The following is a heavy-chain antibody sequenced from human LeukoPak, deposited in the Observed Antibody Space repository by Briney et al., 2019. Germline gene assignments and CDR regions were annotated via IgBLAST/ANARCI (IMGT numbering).Heavy chain of an antibody. CDR2: IYESGST. D-gene: IGHD3-9*01. V-gene: IGHV4-59*01. J-gene: IGHJ3*01. Sequence: SETLSLTCTVSGGSISSYYWSWIRQPPGKGLEWIGYIYESGSTNYNPSLKSRVTISVDTSKNQFSLKLSSVTAADTAVYYCARLTTYYDILTGQGNDAFDVWGQGTMVNVSS. CDR3: ARLTTYYDILTGQGNDAFDV. CDR1: GGSISSYY.